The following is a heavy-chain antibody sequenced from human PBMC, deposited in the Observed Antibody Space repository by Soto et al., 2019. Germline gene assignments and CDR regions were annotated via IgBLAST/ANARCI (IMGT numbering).Heavy chain of an antibody. CDR3: ARRSWCSSTSCYHFFDY. D-gene: IGHD2-2*01. J-gene: IGHJ4*02. CDR1: GGSISSSNW. CDR2: IYHSGST. V-gene: IGHV4-4*02. Sequence: SETLSLTCAVSGGSISSSNWWSWVRQPPGKGLEWIGEIYHSGSTNYNPSLKSRVTISVDKSKNQFSLKLSSVTAPDTAVYYCARRSWCSSTSCYHFFDYWGQGTLVTVSS.